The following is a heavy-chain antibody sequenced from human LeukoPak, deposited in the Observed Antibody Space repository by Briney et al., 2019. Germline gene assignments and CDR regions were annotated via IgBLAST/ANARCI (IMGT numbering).Heavy chain of an antibody. V-gene: IGHV3-66*02. CDR3: AGLPRY. J-gene: IGHJ4*02. Sequence: GGSLRLSCAASGFTFSSYGMPWVRQAPGKGLEWVSVIYSDGSTYYADSVKGRFTISRDNSKNTLYLQMNSLRAEDTAVYYCAGLPRYWGQGTLVTVSS. CDR1: GFTFSSYG. CDR2: IYSDGST.